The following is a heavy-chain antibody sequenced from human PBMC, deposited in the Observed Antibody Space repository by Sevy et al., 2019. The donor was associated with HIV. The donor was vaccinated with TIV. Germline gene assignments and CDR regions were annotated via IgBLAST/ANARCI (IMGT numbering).Heavy chain of an antibody. D-gene: IGHD1-26*01. CDR1: GHTLTEIS. V-gene: IGHV1-24*01. CDR3: XXXXXXXXXNSGYFDY. J-gene: IGHJ4*02. CDR2: FDPEDGET. Sequence: ASVKVSCKVSGHTLTEISMHWVRQTPGRGLEWMGRFDPEDGETIYAQKFQGRITMTEDTSTDTAYLELSSLRSEDTXXXXXXXXXXXXXXNSGYFDYWGPGTLVTVSS.